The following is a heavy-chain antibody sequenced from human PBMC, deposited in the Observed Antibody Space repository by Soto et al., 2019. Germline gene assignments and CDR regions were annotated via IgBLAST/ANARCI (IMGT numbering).Heavy chain of an antibody. CDR1: GDTFASYG. V-gene: IGHV1-18*01. Sequence: GASLKVCCKASGDTFASYGISWVRQAPGQGLEWMGWISAYNGNTNYAQKLQGRVTMTTDTSTSTAYMELRSLRSDDTAVYYCARGAYCGGDCYLIDYWGQGTLVTVSS. CDR2: ISAYNGNT. CDR3: ARGAYCGGDCYLIDY. J-gene: IGHJ4*02. D-gene: IGHD2-21*02.